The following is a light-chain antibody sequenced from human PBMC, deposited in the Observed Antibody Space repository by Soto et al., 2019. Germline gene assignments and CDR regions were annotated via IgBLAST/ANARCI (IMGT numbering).Light chain of an antibody. CDR2: DAS. V-gene: IGKV3-11*01. CDR1: QSISTY. CDR3: QQRSNWLT. Sequence: VMTQTPLSLSVAPGQPASLSCRASQSISTYLAWYQQKPGQPPRLLIFDASKRATGIPPRFSGSGSGTDFTLTISSLEPEDFAVYYCQQRSNWLTFGGGTKVDIK. J-gene: IGKJ4*01.